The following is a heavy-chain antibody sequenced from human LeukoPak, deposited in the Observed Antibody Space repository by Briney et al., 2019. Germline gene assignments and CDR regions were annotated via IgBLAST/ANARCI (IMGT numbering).Heavy chain of an antibody. CDR2: IIPILGIA. V-gene: IGHV1-69*04. D-gene: IGHD3-3*01. CDR1: GGTFSSYA. J-gene: IGHJ3*02. Sequence: SVKVSCKASGGTFSSYAISWVRQAIGQGLEWMGRIIPILGIANYAQKFQGRVTITADKSTSTAYMELSSLRSEDTAVYYCAGEGGDFWSGDAFDIWGQGTMVTVSS. CDR3: AGEGGDFWSGDAFDI.